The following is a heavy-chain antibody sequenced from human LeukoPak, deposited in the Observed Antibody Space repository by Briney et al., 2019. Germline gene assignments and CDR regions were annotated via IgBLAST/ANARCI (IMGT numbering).Heavy chain of an antibody. J-gene: IGHJ4*02. CDR3: AHGTMYQLDS. V-gene: IGHV3-23*01. D-gene: IGHD2-2*01. Sequence: PGESLRLSCAASGFTFNSYAFNWVRQAPGKGLEWVSGIIGGAGSTYYADSVRGRFTISGDNSKNTLYLQMNSLRADDTAVYYCAHGTMYQLDSWGQGALVTVSS. CDR2: IIGGAGST. CDR1: GFTFNSYA.